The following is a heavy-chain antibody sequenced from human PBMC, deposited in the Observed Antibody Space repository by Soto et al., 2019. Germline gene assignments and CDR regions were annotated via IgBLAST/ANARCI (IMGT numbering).Heavy chain of an antibody. V-gene: IGHV3-30-3*01. CDR3: ARPLSRDDSNWGYFDL. Sequence: QVQLVESGGDVVQPGRSVRLSCEASGFTFSSYAMRWVRQAPGKGLEWVAGISYDVGNKYYADSVKGRFTISRDNSKNTLYLQMNSLRAEDTAVDYCARPLSRDDSNWGYFDLWGRGTLVTVSS. CDR2: ISYDVGNK. D-gene: IGHD2-15*01. J-gene: IGHJ2*01. CDR1: GFTFSSYA.